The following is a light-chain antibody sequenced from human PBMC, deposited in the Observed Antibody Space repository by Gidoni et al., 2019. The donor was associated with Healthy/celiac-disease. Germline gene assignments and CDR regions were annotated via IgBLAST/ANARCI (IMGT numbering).Light chain of an antibody. V-gene: IGKV1-39*01. J-gene: IGKJ4*01. CDR2: AAS. Sequence: DIQLTHSPSSLSASVGDRVTITCRASQSIRSYLNWYQQKPGKAPKLLIYAASSLQSGVPSRFSGSGSGTDFTLTISSLQPEDFATYYCLQSYSTPSTFXGXTKVEIK. CDR3: LQSYSTPST. CDR1: QSIRSY.